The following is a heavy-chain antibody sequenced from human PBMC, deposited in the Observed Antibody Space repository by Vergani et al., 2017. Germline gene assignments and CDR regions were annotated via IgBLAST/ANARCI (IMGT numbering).Heavy chain of an antibody. Sequence: EVQLLESGGGLVQPGGSLRLSCAASGFTFSSYAMSWVRQAPGKGLEWVSAISGSGDSTYYVDSVKGRFTISRDNSKNVLYLHMNSLRAEDAAIYYCAKDPNWSYVSGFPDYWGQGTLVTVSS. D-gene: IGHD1-7*01. J-gene: IGHJ4*02. CDR1: GFTFSSYA. CDR2: ISGSGDST. V-gene: IGHV3-23*01. CDR3: AKDPNWSYVSGFPDY.